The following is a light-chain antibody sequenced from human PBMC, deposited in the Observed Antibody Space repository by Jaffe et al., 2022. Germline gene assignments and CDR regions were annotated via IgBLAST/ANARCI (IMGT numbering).Light chain of an antibody. Sequence: DIVMTQSPDSLAVSLGERATINCKSSQSVLHISRNKNYLAWYQQKPGQPPKLLIYWASTRESGVPDRFSGSGSGTDFTLTISSLQAEDVAVYYCQQYYDTPLTFGGGTKVEIK. CDR1: QSVLHISRNKNY. V-gene: IGKV4-1*01. J-gene: IGKJ4*01. CDR2: WAS. CDR3: QQYYDTPLT.